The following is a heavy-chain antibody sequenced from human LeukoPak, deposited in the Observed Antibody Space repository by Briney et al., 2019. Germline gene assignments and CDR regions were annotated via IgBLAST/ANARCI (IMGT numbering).Heavy chain of an antibody. CDR2: ISGSGATL. CDR1: GFNFSDHY. D-gene: IGHD3-22*01. J-gene: IGHJ2*01. CDR3: VKKNDYYTSESFYVWWYFDL. Sequence: GGSLRLSCAASGFNFSDHYMSWVRQTPGRPLEWVSYISGSGATLHHADSVKGRFTISRDNSKNTLYLQMDSLRPEDTAVYYCVKKNDYYTSESFYVWWYFDLWGRGALVTVSS. V-gene: IGHV3-11*04.